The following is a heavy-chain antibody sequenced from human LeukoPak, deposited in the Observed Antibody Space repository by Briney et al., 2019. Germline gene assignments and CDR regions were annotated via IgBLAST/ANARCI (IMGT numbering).Heavy chain of an antibody. J-gene: IGHJ6*03. V-gene: IGHV3-30*04. Sequence: GGSLRLSCAASGFTFSSYAMYWVRQAPGKGLEWVAVITYDGSKKYYAASVKGRFTISRDNSKNTLYLQMNTLRAKDTAVSYSAVDLITAMVTGYMYGWGEGTTVTVSS. CDR2: ITYDGSKK. D-gene: IGHD5-18*01. CDR3: AVDLITAMVTGYMYG. CDR1: GFTFSSYA.